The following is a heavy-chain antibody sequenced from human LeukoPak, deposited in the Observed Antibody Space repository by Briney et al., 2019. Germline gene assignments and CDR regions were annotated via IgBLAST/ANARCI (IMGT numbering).Heavy chain of an antibody. CDR1: GFTLNSYI. CDR2: ISFDGRDK. CDR3: ARAYGGLIDY. Sequence: PGGSLRLCCEASGFTLNSYIMHWVRQAPGKGLEWVALISFDGRDKQYADSVKGRFTISKDNSKNTLYLQMNSLSGDDTSMYFCARAYGGLIDYWGQGTLVTVSS. J-gene: IGHJ4*02. D-gene: IGHD3-16*01. V-gene: IGHV3-30*04.